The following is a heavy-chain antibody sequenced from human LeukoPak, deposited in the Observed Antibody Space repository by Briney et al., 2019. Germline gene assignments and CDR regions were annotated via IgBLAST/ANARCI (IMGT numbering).Heavy chain of an antibody. CDR3: ARIRITMVRGVLDAFDI. CDR1: GYTFTGYY. J-gene: IGHJ3*02. V-gene: IGHV1-2*02. D-gene: IGHD3-10*01. CDR2: INPNSGGT. Sequence: ASVKVSCKASGYTFTGYYMHWVRQAPGQGLERMGWINPNSGGTNYAQKFQGRVTMTRDTSTSTAYMELRSLRSDDTAVYYCARIRITMVRGVLDAFDIWGQGTMVTVSS.